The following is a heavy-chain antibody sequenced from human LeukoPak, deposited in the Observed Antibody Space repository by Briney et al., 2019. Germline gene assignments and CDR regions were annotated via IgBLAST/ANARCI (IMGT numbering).Heavy chain of an antibody. CDR3: AKGVTIFGVVGDNWFDP. CDR1: GFTFSSYA. Sequence: PGGSLRLSCAASGFTFSSYAMSWVRQAPGKGLEWVSAISGSGGSPYYADSVKGRFTISRDSSKNTLYLQMNSLRAEDTAVYYCAKGVTIFGVVGDNWFDPWGQGTLVTVSS. D-gene: IGHD3-3*01. J-gene: IGHJ5*02. V-gene: IGHV3-23*01. CDR2: ISGSGGSP.